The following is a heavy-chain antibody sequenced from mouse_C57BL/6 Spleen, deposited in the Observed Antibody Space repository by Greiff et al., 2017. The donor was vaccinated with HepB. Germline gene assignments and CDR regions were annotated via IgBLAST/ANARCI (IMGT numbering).Heavy chain of an antibody. CDR2: IHPSDSDT. D-gene: IGHD2-5*01. CDR1: GYTFTSYW. J-gene: IGHJ4*01. Sequence: QVQLQQPGAELVKPGASVKVSCKASGYTFTSYWMHWVKQRPGQGLEWIGRIHPSDSDTNYNQKFKGKATLTVDKSSSTAYMQLSSLTSEDSAVYYCAMEEDYSNYYYAMDYWGQGTSVTVSS. CDR3: AMEEDYSNYYYAMDY. V-gene: IGHV1-74*01.